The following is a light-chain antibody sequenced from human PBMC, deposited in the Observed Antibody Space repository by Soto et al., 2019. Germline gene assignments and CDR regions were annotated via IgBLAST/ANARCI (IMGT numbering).Light chain of an antibody. CDR2: KAS. V-gene: IGKV1-5*03. J-gene: IGKJ1*01. Sequence: DIQMTQSPSTLSASVGDRVTITCRASQSLSRWLAWYQQKPGNAPELLIYKASSLESGVPSRFSGSGSGTEFTLTISSLQPDYFATDYCQHYNSYPWTFGQGTKV. CDR3: QHYNSYPWT. CDR1: QSLSRW.